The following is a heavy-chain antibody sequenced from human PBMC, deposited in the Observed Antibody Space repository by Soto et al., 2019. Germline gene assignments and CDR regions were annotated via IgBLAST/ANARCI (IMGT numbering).Heavy chain of an antibody. CDR1: GFTFSSFG. D-gene: IGHD3-3*01. CDR3: ARDASYYSLWSGYYPSRNGMDV. Sequence: AGGSLRLSCAASGFTFSSFGMHWVRQAPGKGLEWVSLIWYDGSKKSYGDSVKGRFTISRDNSRNTVYLQMNSLRADDTAVYYFARDASYYSLWSGYYPSRNGMDVWGQGTTVTVSS. J-gene: IGHJ6*02. V-gene: IGHV3-33*01. CDR2: IWYDGSKK.